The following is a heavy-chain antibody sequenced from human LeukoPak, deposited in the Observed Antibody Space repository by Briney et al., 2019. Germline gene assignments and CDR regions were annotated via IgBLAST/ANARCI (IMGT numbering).Heavy chain of an antibody. CDR2: INHKGNT. CDR1: GGSFSGYF. V-gene: IGHV4-34*01. CDR3: AREISRARGAFDI. Sequence: PSETLSLTCAVYGGSFSGYFWSWIRQPPWKWPELMWEINHKGNTNYNPSLKSRVTISVNTSKNQFSLKLSSVTAAETAVYYCAREISRARGAFDIWGQGTKVTVSS. J-gene: IGHJ3*02. D-gene: IGHD3-10*01.